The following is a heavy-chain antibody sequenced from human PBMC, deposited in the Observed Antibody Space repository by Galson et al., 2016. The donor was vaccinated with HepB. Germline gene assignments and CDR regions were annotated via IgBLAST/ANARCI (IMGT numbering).Heavy chain of an antibody. CDR1: GYTFTSYD. CDR2: TNVNSGNT. J-gene: IGHJ4*02. D-gene: IGHD4-17*01. CDR3: VRGRYGDYDGGFDY. Sequence: SVKVSCKASGYTFTSYDINWVRQATRQGLEWMGWTNVNSGNTGYAQKFQGRVTMTRNTPISTAYMELSSLRSEDTAVYYCVRGRYGDYDGGFDYWGQGTLVTVSS. V-gene: IGHV1-8*01.